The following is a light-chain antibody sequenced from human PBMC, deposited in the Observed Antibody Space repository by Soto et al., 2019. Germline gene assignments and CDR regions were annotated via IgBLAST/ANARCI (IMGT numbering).Light chain of an antibody. Sequence: EIVLTQSPGTLSLSPRARATLSCRPSQTVGSTYLAWYQQRPGQAPRLLIFGTSNRATDIPDRFSGSGSGTDFTLTISRVEAEDVAVYYCKQYHNSPLTFGQGTKVDIK. CDR1: QTVGSTY. CDR3: KQYHNSPLT. V-gene: IGKV3-20*01. CDR2: GTS. J-gene: IGKJ1*01.